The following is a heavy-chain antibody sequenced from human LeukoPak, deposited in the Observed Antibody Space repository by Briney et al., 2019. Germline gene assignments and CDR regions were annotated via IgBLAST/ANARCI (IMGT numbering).Heavy chain of an antibody. Sequence: ASVKVSCKASGYTFTSYGISWVRQAPGQGLEWMGWISAYNDNTNYAQQLQGRVTMTTDTSTSTAYMELRSLQSDDTAVYYCARFRAGVGEPYGDYWGQGTLVTVSS. J-gene: IGHJ4*02. V-gene: IGHV1-18*01. CDR2: ISAYNDNT. CDR3: ARFRAGVGEPYGDY. D-gene: IGHD3-10*01. CDR1: GYTFTSYG.